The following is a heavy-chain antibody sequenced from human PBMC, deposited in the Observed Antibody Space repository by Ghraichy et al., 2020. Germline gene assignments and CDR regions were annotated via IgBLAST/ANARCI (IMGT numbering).Heavy chain of an antibody. J-gene: IGHJ5*02. V-gene: IGHV4-39*01. D-gene: IGHD4-17*01. Sequence: SQTLSLTCTVSGGSISSSSYYWGWIRQPPGKGLEWIGSIYYSGSTYYNPSLKSRVTISVDTSKNQFSLKLSSVTAADTAVYYCARHYFPPWAVTTNWFDPWGQGTLVTVSS. CDR3: ARHYFPPWAVTTNWFDP. CDR2: IYYSGST. CDR1: GGSISSSSYY.